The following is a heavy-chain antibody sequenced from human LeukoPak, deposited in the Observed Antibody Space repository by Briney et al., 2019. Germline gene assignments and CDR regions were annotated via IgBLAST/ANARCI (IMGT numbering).Heavy chain of an antibody. D-gene: IGHD4-23*01. CDR2: ISSSSSYI. CDR3: ARANYGGNSGDFDY. V-gene: IGHV3-21*01. J-gene: IGHJ4*02. Sequence: GGSLRLSCAASGFTFSIYSMNWVRQAPGKGLEWVSSISSSSSYIYYADSVKGRFTISRDNAKNSLYLQMNSLRAEDTAVYYCARANYGGNSGDFDYWGQGTLVTVSS. CDR1: GFTFSIYS.